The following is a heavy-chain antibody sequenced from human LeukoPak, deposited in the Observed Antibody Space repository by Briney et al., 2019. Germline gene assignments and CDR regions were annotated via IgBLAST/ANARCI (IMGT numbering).Heavy chain of an antibody. D-gene: IGHD2/OR15-2a*01. CDR2: IYHSGST. CDR1: GYSISSGYY. J-gene: IGHJ3*02. Sequence: SETLSLTCTVSGYSISSGYYWGWIRQPPGKGLEWIGSIYHSGSTYYNPSLKSRVTISVDTSKNQFSLKLSSVTAADTAVYYCAREVLSAAFDIWGQGTMVTVSS. CDR3: AREVLSAAFDI. V-gene: IGHV4-38-2*02.